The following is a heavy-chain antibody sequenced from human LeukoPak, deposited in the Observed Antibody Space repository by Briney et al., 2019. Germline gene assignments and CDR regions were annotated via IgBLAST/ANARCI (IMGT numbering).Heavy chain of an antibody. Sequence: GGSLRLSCAASGFTFSSYSMNWVRQAPGKGLEWVSSISSSSSYIYYADSVKGRLTISRDNAKNSLYLQMNSLRAEDTAVYYCARDVANFWFDPWGQGTLVTVSS. CDR3: ARDVANFWFDP. V-gene: IGHV3-21*01. D-gene: IGHD2-15*01. J-gene: IGHJ5*02. CDR1: GFTFSSYS. CDR2: ISSSSSYI.